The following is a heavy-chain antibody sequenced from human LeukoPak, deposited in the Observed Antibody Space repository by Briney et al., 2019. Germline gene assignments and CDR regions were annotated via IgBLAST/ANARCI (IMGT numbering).Heavy chain of an antibody. CDR2: ISAYNGNT. V-gene: IGHV1-18*01. Sequence: ASVKVSCKASGYTFTSYGISWVRQAPGQGLEWMGWISAYNGNTNYAQKLQSRVTMTTDTSTSTAYMELSSLRSEDTAVYYCARGTYYYDSSGRAEGGFDPWGQGTLVTVSS. J-gene: IGHJ5*02. CDR1: GYTFTSYG. CDR3: ARGTYYYDSSGRAEGGFDP. D-gene: IGHD3-22*01.